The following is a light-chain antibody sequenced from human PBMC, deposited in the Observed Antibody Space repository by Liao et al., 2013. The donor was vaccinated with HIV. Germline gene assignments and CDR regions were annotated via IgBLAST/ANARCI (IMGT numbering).Light chain of an antibody. Sequence: SHELTQPPSVSVSPGQTASITCSGYKLGEKFICWYQQKPGQAPVLVIYQDGKRPSGIPERFSGSKSGNTATLTISGTQTMDEADYYCQAWDINTSFVFGTGTRVTVL. J-gene: IGLJ1*01. CDR1: KLGEKF. CDR3: QAWDINTSFV. V-gene: IGLV3-1*01. CDR2: QDG.